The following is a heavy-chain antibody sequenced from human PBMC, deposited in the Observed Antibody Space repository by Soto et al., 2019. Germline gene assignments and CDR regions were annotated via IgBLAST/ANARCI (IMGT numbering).Heavy chain of an antibody. J-gene: IGHJ6*03. D-gene: IGHD2-15*01. V-gene: IGHV1-8*01. CDR2: MNPNSGNT. Sequence: ALGKVSCRASGYTFTSYDINWVRQATGHGLEWMGWMNPNSGNTGYAQKFQGRVTMTRNTSISTAYMELISLRSEDTAVYYCASGETYCSGRRCYLYTDVWGKVKTVTVCS. CDR1: GYTFTSYD. CDR3: ASGETYCSGRRCYLYTDV.